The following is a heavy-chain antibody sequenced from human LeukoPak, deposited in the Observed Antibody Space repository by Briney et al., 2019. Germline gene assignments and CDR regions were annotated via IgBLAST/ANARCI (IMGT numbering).Heavy chain of an antibody. V-gene: IGHV3-48*01. CDR2: ISSSGSTT. Sequence: PGGSLRLSCAASGFTFSSYSMNWVRQAPGKGLEWVSYISSSGSTTYYADSVKGRFTISRDNSKNTLYLQMNSLRAEDTAVYYCARVDDDAFDIWGQGTMVTVSS. J-gene: IGHJ3*02. CDR3: ARVDDDAFDI. CDR1: GFTFSSYS.